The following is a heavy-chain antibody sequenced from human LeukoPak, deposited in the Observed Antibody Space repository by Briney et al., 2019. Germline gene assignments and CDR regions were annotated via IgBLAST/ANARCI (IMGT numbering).Heavy chain of an antibody. D-gene: IGHD6-13*01. CDR2: IKIDGSST. CDR1: GFTLSSDW. V-gene: IGHV3-74*01. Sequence: GGSLRLSCAASGFTLSSDWMHWVRQAPGKGLVWVSRIKIDGSSTSHADSVKGRFTISRDNAKNTLYLQMNSLRAEDTAVYYCAKELAAAADRGFFDYWGQGTLVTVSS. CDR3: AKELAAAADRGFFDY. J-gene: IGHJ4*02.